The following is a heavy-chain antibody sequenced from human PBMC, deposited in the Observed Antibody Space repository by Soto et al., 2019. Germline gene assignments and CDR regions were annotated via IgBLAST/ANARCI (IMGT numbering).Heavy chain of an antibody. CDR2: ISYDASDK. J-gene: IGHJ6*02. Sequence: QVQLVESGGGVVQPGRSLRLSCAASAFTFSSYRIHWVRQAPGKGLDWVAVISYDASDKYYADSVKGRFTISRDNSKNTLYLQMNSLRAEDTAVYYCVKERYAQPWLEEYGMDVWGQGTTVTVSS. CDR1: AFTFSSYR. D-gene: IGHD5-18*01. V-gene: IGHV3-30*18. CDR3: VKERYAQPWLEEYGMDV.